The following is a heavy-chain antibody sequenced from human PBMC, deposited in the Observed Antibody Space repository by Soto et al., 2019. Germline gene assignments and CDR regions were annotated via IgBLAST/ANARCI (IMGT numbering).Heavy chain of an antibody. CDR2: INPSGGST. CDR3: ARGMVVRGVIKYYFDY. J-gene: IGHJ4*02. CDR1: GYTFTSYY. Sequence: ASVKVSCKASGYTFTSYYMHWVRQAPGQGLEWMGIINPSGGSTSYAQKFQGRVTMTRDTSTSTVYMELSSLRSEDTAVYYCARGMVVRGVIKYYFDYWGQGTLVTVSS. V-gene: IGHV1-46*03. D-gene: IGHD3-10*01.